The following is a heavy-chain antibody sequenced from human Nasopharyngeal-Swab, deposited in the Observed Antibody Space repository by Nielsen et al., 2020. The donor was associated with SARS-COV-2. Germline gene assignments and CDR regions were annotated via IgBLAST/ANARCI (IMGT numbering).Heavy chain of an antibody. J-gene: IGHJ4*02. CDR2: IKSETDTETI. CDR1: GFTFTNAW. V-gene: IGHV3-15*01. Sequence: GESLKISCAASGFTFTNAWMSWVRQAPGTGLEWVGRIKSETDTETIDYAAAVKGRFTISRDDSKNILYLHMNSLKSDDTGVYYCATGPPAFYYIPYFFESWGQGTLVTVSS. CDR3: ATGPPAFYYIPYFFES. D-gene: IGHD3-10*01.